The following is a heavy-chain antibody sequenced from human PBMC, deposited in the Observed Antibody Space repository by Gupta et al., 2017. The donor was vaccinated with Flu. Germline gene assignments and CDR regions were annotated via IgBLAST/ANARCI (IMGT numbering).Heavy chain of an antibody. V-gene: IGHV4-39*01. CDR2: IYYSGST. CDR3: ARRLPAAGYFDY. CDR1: GGSISSSSYF. Sequence: QLQLQESGPGLVQPSETLSLPCTVSGGSISSSSYFWGWIRQPPGKGLEGIGSIYYSGSTYFNPSLKSRVTISVDTSKNQFSLKLSSVTAADTAVYYCARRLPAAGYFDYWGQGTLVTGSS. D-gene: IGHD6-13*01. J-gene: IGHJ4*02.